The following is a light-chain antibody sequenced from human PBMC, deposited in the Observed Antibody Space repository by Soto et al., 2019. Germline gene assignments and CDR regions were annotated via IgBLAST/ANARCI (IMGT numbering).Light chain of an antibody. Sequence: QSALTQPASVSGSPGQSITISCTGTSSDVGTYNLVSWYQQHPGKAPKLMIYEGSKRPSGVSNRFSASKSGNTASLTISGLQAEDEADYYCCSYAGSSTLVFGGGTQLTVL. CDR1: SSDVGTYNL. CDR2: EGS. J-gene: IGLJ3*02. CDR3: CSYAGSSTLV. V-gene: IGLV2-23*01.